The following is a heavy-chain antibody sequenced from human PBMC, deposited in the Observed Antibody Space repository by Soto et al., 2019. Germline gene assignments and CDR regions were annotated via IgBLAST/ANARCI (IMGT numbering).Heavy chain of an antibody. Sequence: KARGYRNNSRGRWWPRQETEQGQERMGWISAYNGNTNYAQKLQGRVTMTTDTSTSTAYMELRSLRSDDTAVYYCAIADIVVVPAAMVDWFDLWGHGTLVTVSS. V-gene: IGHV1-18*01. D-gene: IGHD2-2*01. CDR3: AIADIVVVPAAMVDWFDL. CDR2: ISAYNGNT. CDR1: GYRNNSRG. J-gene: IGHJ5*02.